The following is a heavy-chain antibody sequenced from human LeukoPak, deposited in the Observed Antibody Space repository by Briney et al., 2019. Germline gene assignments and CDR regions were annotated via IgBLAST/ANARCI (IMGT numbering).Heavy chain of an antibody. V-gene: IGHV4-34*01. D-gene: IGHD6-13*01. Sequence: SETLSLTCAVYGGSFSGYYWSWIRQPPVKGLEWVGEINHSGSTNYNPSLKSRVTISVDTSKNQFSLKLSSVTAADTAVYYCARRRIAEAVGVIDYWGQGTLVTVSS. CDR2: INHSGST. CDR3: ARRRIAEAVGVIDY. CDR1: GGSFSGYY. J-gene: IGHJ4*02.